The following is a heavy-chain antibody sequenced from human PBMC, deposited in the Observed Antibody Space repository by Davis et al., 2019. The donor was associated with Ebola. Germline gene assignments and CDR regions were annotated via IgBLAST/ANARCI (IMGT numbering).Heavy chain of an antibody. CDR3: AKGHDFWNGFWGYDTPIDY. J-gene: IGHJ4*02. Sequence: GESLKISCVASGFTFSSYAMYWVRQAPGRGLEWVSSVSVSGGKTHYADSVKGRFTVSRDNSKNTVDLQMNSLRAEDTAVYYCAKGHDFWNGFWGYDTPIDYWGQGTRVTVSS. CDR2: VSVSGGKT. CDR1: GFTFSSYA. V-gene: IGHV3-23*01. D-gene: IGHD3-3*01.